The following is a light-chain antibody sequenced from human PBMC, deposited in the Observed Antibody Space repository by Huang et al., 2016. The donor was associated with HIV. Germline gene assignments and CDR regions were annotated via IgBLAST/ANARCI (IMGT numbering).Light chain of an antibody. CDR3: QQYYSTPRT. CDR1: QSVLDSSNNENY. Sequence: DIVMTQYPDSLTVSLGERATINCKSSQSVLDSSNNENYLAWYQHKSGQPTKLLIYCAATREFGIPDRFSGSGSGTDFTLTISNLQAEDVAVYYCQQYYSTPRTFGQGTKVEIK. V-gene: IGKV4-1*01. J-gene: IGKJ1*01. CDR2: CAA.